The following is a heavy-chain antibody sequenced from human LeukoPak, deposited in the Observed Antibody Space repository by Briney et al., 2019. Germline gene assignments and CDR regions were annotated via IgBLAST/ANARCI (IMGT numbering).Heavy chain of an antibody. CDR3: ARVLYCSSTSCPDAFDI. J-gene: IGHJ3*02. CDR2: ISAYNVNT. D-gene: IGHD2-2*01. Sequence: ASLKVSCKASVYTFTSYGISSVRQAPGQGLEWMGWISAYNVNTNYAQKLQGRVTMTTDTSTSTAYMELRSLRSDDTAVYYCARVLYCSSTSCPDAFDIWGQGTMVTVSS. V-gene: IGHV1-18*01. CDR1: VYTFTSYG.